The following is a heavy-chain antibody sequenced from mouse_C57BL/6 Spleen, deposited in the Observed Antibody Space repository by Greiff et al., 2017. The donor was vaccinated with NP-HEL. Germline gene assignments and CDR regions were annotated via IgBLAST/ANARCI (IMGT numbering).Heavy chain of an antibody. J-gene: IGHJ1*03. V-gene: IGHV5-4*03. Sequence: DVKLVESGGGLVKPGGSLKLSCAASGFTFSSYAMSWVRQTPEKRLECVATISDGGSYTYYPDNVKGRFTISRDNAKNNLYLQMSHLKSEDTAMYYCARGGGSSSRYFDVWGTGTTVTVSS. CDR2: ISDGGSYT. CDR1: GFTFSSYA. D-gene: IGHD1-1*01. CDR3: ARGGGSSSRYFDV.